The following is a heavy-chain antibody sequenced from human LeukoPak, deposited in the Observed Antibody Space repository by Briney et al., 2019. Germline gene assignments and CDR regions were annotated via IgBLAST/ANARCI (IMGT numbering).Heavy chain of an antibody. CDR1: GYTFTSYG. CDR3: TRGRSSWYRYYSGMDV. CDR2: INTYNGNT. D-gene: IGHD6-13*01. V-gene: IGHV1-18*01. J-gene: IGHJ6*02. Sequence: GASVKVSCKASGYTFTSYGITWVRQAPGQGLEWMGWINTYNGNTNYAQKLQGRVTMTTDTSTSTAYMELRSLRSDDTAVYYCTRGRSSWYRYYSGMDVWGQGTTVTVSS.